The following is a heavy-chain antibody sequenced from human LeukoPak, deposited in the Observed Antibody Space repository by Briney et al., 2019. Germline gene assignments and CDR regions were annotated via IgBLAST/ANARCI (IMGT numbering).Heavy chain of an antibody. D-gene: IGHD3-10*01. CDR1: GFIFDDHG. Sequence: GGSLRLSCAASGFIFDDHGMSWVRQAPGKGLEWVSVIYSGGSRYYADSVKGRFTISRDNSKNTLYLLMNSLRAEDTAVYYCARVLSGRGSLYSYYYYMDVWGKGTTVTISS. CDR2: IYSGGSR. CDR3: ARVLSGRGSLYSYYYYMDV. V-gene: IGHV3-53*01. J-gene: IGHJ6*03.